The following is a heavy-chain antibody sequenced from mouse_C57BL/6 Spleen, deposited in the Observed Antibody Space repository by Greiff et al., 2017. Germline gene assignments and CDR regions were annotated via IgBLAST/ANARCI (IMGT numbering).Heavy chain of an antibody. CDR2: IDPSDSYT. CDR1: GYTFTSYW. J-gene: IGHJ2*01. Sequence: QVQLQQPGAELVRPGPSVKLSCKASGYTFTSYWMHWVKQRPGQGLEWIGEIDPSDSYTNYNQKFKGKATLTVDTSSSTTYVQLSSLTSEDSAVYYCARERAYFDYWGQGTTLTVSS. V-gene: IGHV1-59*01. CDR3: ARERAYFDY. D-gene: IGHD3-3*01.